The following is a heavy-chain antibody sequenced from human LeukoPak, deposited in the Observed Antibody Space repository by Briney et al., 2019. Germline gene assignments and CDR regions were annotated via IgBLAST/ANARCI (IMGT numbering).Heavy chain of an antibody. D-gene: IGHD6-19*01. CDR2: INPNSGGT. J-gene: IGHJ3*02. Sequence: ASVKVSCKASGYTFPSFGISWVRQAPGQGLEWMGWINPNSGGTNYAQKFQGWVTMTRDTSISTAYMELSRLRSDDTAVYYCARVVVAGVDAFDIWGQGTMVTVSS. CDR1: GYTFPSFG. CDR3: ARVVVAGVDAFDI. V-gene: IGHV1-2*04.